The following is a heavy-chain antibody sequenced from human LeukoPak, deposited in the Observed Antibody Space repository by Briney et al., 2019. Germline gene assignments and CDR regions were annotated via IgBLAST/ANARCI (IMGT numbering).Heavy chain of an antibody. CDR3: ARVSMVRRSSDY. CDR1: GYTFTGYY. D-gene: IGHD3-10*01. CDR2: INPNSGGT. V-gene: IGHV1-2*02. J-gene: IGHJ4*02. Sequence: GAPVKVSCKASGYTFTGYYMHWVRQAPGQGLEWMGWINPNSGGTNYAQKFQGRVTMTRDTSISTAYMELSRLRSDDTAVYYCARVSMVRRSSDYWGQGTLVTVSS.